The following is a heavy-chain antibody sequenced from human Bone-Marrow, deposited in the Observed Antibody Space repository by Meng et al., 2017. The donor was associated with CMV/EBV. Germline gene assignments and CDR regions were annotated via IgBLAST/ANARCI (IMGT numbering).Heavy chain of an antibody. J-gene: IGHJ4*02. V-gene: IGHV1-18*01. CDR3: ARVPYDFWSGYYGLD. D-gene: IGHD3-3*01. CDR1: GYTFTSYG. CDR2: ISAFNDNT. Sequence: ASVKVSCKASGYTFTSYGISWVRQAPGQGLEWMGWISAFNDNTNYAQKLQGRVTMTTDTSTRTAYMELSSLRSEDTAVYYCARVPYDFWSGYYGLDWGQGTLVTVSS.